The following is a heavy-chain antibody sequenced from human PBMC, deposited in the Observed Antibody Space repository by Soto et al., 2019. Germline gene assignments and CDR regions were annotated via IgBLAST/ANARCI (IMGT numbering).Heavy chain of an antibody. CDR3: AKPPFPESINGVGDPCDH. D-gene: IGHD2-8*01. CDR1: GYTFTHYY. J-gene: IGHJ4*02. Sequence: QVQLVQSGAEVKKPGASVKVSCKASGYTFTHYYIHWVRQAPGQGLEWMGMINPSGGSTDYAQKFQCRVTMTTDMSTTTVYMELSSLRSDDTAVDYCAKPPFPESINGVGDPCDHWGQGTMVTVSS. V-gene: IGHV1-46*01. CDR2: INPSGGST.